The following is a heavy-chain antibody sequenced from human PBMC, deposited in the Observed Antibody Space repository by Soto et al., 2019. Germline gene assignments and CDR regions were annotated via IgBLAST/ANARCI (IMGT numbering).Heavy chain of an antibody. J-gene: IGHJ4*02. D-gene: IGHD6-19*01. CDR3: ATGAQKQWLDF. V-gene: IGHV3-23*01. CDR2: ISGSGGST. CDR1: GVTFSSYA. Sequence: LRLSFAASGVTFSSYAMSWVLQAPVKGLEWVSAISGSGGSTYYADSVKGRFTISRDNSKNTPYLQMNSLRAEDTAVYYCATGAQKQWLDFRGQGTLVTVSS.